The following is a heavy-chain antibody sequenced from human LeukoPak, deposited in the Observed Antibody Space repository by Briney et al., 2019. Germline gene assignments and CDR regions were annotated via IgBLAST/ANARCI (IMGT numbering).Heavy chain of an antibody. CDR2: IRQDGSER. CDR1: GFIFIHFW. V-gene: IGHV3-7*01. Sequence: TGGSLRLSCEASGFIFIHFWMSWVRQAPGKGLEWVASIRQDGSERYYVDSVKGRFNISRDNAKNSLYLQVNSLRVEDTAIYYCARQSLYYDFWSGYSRDYYYMDVWGKGTTVTVSS. J-gene: IGHJ6*03. D-gene: IGHD3-3*01. CDR3: ARQSLYYDFWSGYSRDYYYMDV.